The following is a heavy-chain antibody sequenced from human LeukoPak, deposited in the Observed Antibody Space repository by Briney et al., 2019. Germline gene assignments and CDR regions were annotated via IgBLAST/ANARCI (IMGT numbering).Heavy chain of an antibody. D-gene: IGHD3-22*01. V-gene: IGHV4-39*02. CDR1: GGSISSYY. Sequence: SETLSLTCTVSGGSISSYYWGWIRQPPGKGLEWIGSIYYSGSTYYNPSLKSRVTISVDTSKNQFSLKLSSVTAADTAVYYCAREGGFPYYYDSSGYSKDAFDIWGQGTMVTVSS. J-gene: IGHJ3*02. CDR2: IYYSGST. CDR3: AREGGFPYYYDSSGYSKDAFDI.